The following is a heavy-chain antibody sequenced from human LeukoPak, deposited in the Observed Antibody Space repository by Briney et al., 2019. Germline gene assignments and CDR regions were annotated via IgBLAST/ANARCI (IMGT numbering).Heavy chain of an antibody. CDR3: ARDLPHPGIAVADPTY. V-gene: IGHV1-46*01. Sequence: GASVKVSCKASGYTFTSYYMHWVRQAPGQGLEWMGIINPSGAATTYAQKFQGRVTMTRDTSTSTVYMELSSLRFEDTAVYYCARDLPHPGIAVADPTYWGQGTLVTVSS. CDR1: GYTFTSYY. J-gene: IGHJ4*02. CDR2: INPSGAAT. D-gene: IGHD6-19*01.